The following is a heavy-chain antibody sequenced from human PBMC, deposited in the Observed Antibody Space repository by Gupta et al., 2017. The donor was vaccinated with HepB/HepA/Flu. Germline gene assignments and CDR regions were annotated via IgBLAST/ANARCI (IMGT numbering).Heavy chain of an antibody. J-gene: IGHJ4*02. CDR2: INGDATNT. Sequence: EVQLVESGGDFVQPGGSLRLSCAASGFSFRSSWMHWVRQAPGKGLVWVSRINGDATNTDYADSVKGRFTISRDNTKNTLYLQINSLRAEDTAVYYCARGVLRSYGLDSWGQGTLVIVSS. D-gene: IGHD3-16*01. CDR1: GFSFRSSW. CDR3: ARGVLRSYGLDS. V-gene: IGHV3-74*01.